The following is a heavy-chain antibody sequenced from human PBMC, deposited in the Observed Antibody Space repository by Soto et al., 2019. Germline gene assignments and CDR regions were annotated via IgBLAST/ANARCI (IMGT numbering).Heavy chain of an antibody. D-gene: IGHD1-20*01. V-gene: IGHV4-39*01. CDR1: GGSISGSYYY. Sequence: SETLSLTCAVSGGSISGSYYYWAWLRQSPGKGPEWIGSVFYTGFTSYNPSRESRVSVSVDTSKSQFSLKRSAVTAADTAVYYCATSQKGYNWNYFDHWGQGALVTVSS. CDR2: VFYTGFT. J-gene: IGHJ4*02. CDR3: ATSQKGYNWNYFDH.